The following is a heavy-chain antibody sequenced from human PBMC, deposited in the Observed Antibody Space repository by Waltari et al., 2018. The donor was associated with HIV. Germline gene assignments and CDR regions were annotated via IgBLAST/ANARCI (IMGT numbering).Heavy chain of an antibody. Sequence: VQVEESGGGLVQPGGSLRLSCAASGFTFSSYSMNWVRQGPGKGLVWVSYISGSSSRMSYADFGKGRFTISRDNAKNSLYLQMNSLRVQDTAVYYCIPVEGDSSLRWFDPWGQGSLVIVSS. CDR2: ISGSSSRM. CDR1: GFTFSSYS. D-gene: IGHD3-16*01. J-gene: IGHJ5*02. CDR3: IPVEGDSSLRWFDP. V-gene: IGHV3-48*04.